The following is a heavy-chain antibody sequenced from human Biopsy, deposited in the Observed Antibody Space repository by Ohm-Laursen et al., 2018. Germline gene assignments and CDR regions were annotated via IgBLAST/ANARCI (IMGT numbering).Heavy chain of an antibody. CDR2: IRTDNGAP. J-gene: IGHJ3*01. D-gene: IGHD3-16*01. CDR3: ARDIMNRIAGLVARSDVFDV. V-gene: IGHV1-18*04. CDR1: GFTFTTYG. Sequence: GASVKASCKASGFTFTTYGISWVRQAPGQGLEWMGWIRTDNGAPDYAQNLQGRVTMTTDTSTSTVYLELRRLISDDTAVYYCARDIMNRIAGLVARSDVFDVWGQGTLVTVSS.